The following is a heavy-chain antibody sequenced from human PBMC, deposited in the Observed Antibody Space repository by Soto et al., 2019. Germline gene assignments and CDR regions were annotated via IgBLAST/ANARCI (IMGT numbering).Heavy chain of an antibody. CDR3: AREQGSVTKNWFDP. D-gene: IGHD4-17*01. V-gene: IGHV4-30-4*01. CDR1: GGSISSGDYY. Sequence: PSETLSRTCTVSGGSISSGDYYGSWIRQPPGKGLEWIGYIYYSGSTYYNPSLKSRVTISVDTSKNQFSLKLSSVTAADTAVYYCAREQGSVTKNWFDPWGQGTLVTVSS. J-gene: IGHJ5*02. CDR2: IYYSGST.